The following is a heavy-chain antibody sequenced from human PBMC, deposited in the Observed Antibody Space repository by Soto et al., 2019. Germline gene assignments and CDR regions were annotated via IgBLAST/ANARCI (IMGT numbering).Heavy chain of an antibody. CDR1: GYTFTSYV. V-gene: IGHV1-18*01. J-gene: IGHJ3*01. D-gene: IGHD3-3*01. Sequence: QVQLVQSGAEVKKPGASVKVSCKASGYTFTSYVISWVRQAPGQGLERLGWISAYNGTTNNAQKLQGRVTLTTDTSKSTAYMELRSLRSDDTAVYYCARDSTENFTDWGQGTMVTVSA. CDR3: ARDSTENFTD. CDR2: ISAYNGTT.